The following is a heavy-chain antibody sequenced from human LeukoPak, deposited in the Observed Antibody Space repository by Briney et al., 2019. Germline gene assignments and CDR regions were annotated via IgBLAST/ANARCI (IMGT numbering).Heavy chain of an antibody. CDR2: ISSSSSTYI. D-gene: IGHD1-26*01. Sequence: GGSLRLSCAASGFTFSSYSMNWVRQAPGKGLEWVSSISSSSSTYIHYADALKGRFTISRDNAKNSLFLQMNSLRAEDTAVYYGGRTGATTFASHFDYGGQGTLVTVSS. CDR3: GRTGATTFASHFDY. CDR1: GFTFSSYS. J-gene: IGHJ4*02. V-gene: IGHV3-21*01.